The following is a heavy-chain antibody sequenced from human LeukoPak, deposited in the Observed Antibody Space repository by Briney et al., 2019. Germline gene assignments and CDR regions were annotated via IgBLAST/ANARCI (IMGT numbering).Heavy chain of an antibody. CDR3: AGGPSDGYGGNSDY. CDR1: GGSISSYY. D-gene: IGHD4-23*01. V-gene: IGHV4-59*01. CDR2: IYYSGST. Sequence: SETLSLTCTVSGGSISSYYWSWIRQPPGKGLEWIGYIYYSGSTNYNPSLKSRVTISVDTSKNQFSLKLSSVAAADTAVYYCAGGPSDGYGGNSDYWGQGTLVTVSS. J-gene: IGHJ4*02.